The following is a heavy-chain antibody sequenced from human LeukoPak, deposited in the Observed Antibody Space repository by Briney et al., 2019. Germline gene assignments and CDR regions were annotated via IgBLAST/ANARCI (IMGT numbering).Heavy chain of an antibody. CDR3: ARGQLRAEVGFDP. CDR2: IIPIFGTA. V-gene: IGHV1-69*05. CDR1: GGTFSSYA. J-gene: IGHJ5*02. D-gene: IGHD2-2*01. Sequence: GASVTVSCKASGGTFSSYAISWVRQAPGQGLEWMGGIIPIFGTANYAQKFQGRVTITTDESTSTAYMELSSLRSEDTAVYYCARGQLRAEVGFDPWGQGTLVTVSS.